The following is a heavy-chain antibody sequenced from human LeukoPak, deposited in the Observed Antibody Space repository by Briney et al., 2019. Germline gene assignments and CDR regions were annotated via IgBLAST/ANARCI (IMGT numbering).Heavy chain of an antibody. CDR3: ARDLSGSYHTPFGY. CDR2: FSSSGNYI. V-gene: IGHV3-21*01. D-gene: IGHD1-26*01. CDR1: GFISSSYT. Sequence: GGSLRLSCAASGFISSSYTMNWVRQAPGKGLEWVSSFSSSGNYIYYTDSVKGRFTISRDNAKNSLYLQMNSLRAEDTAVYYCARDLSGSYHTPFGYWGQGTLVTASS. J-gene: IGHJ4*02.